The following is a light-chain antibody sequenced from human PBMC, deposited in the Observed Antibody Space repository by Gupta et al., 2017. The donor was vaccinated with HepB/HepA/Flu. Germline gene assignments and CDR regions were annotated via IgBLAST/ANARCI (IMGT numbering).Light chain of an antibody. CDR1: QSIRDY. V-gene: IGKV1-39*01. CDR2: SAS. Sequence: DIQLTQSPSSLSASVGDRVTITCRASQSIRDYLNWYQQKPGQDPKRLIYSASSGKSGVPSGCSGDGSGTDFTITISGLQPEDFATYYCQQSYRAPLFTFGPGTKVEIK. J-gene: IGKJ3*01. CDR3: QQSYRAPLFT.